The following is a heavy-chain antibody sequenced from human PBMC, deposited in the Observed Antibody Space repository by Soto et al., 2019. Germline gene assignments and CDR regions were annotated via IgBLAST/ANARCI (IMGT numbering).Heavy chain of an antibody. CDR1: GYTFTSYA. J-gene: IGHJ4*02. CDR3: ARAWKWPGPREV. D-gene: IGHD1-1*01. V-gene: IGHV1-3*01. Sequence: ASVKVSCKASGYTFTSYAMHWVRQAPGQRLEWMGWINAGNGNTKYSQKFQGRVTITRDTSASTAYMELSSLRSEDTAVYYCARAWKWPGPREVWGQGALVTVSS. CDR2: INAGNGNT.